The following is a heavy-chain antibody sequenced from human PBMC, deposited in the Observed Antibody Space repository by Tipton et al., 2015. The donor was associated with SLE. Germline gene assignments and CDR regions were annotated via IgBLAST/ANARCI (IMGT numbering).Heavy chain of an antibody. CDR2: INHSGST. D-gene: IGHD2-15*01. V-gene: IGHV4-34*01. Sequence: TLSLTCAVYGGSFSGNYWSWIRQPPGKGLEWIGEINHSGSTNYNPSLKSRVTISVDTSKNQFSLKLSSVTAADTAVYYCARGYCSGGSCFLYFQHWGQGTLVTVSS. J-gene: IGHJ1*01. CDR1: GGSFSGNY. CDR3: ARGYCSGGSCFLYFQH.